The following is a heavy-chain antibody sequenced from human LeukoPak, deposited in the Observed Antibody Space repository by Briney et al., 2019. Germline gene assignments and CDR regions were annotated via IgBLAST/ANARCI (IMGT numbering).Heavy chain of an antibody. V-gene: IGHV3-21*01. CDR3: ARGERYQNCSSTSCYIFGNFLDRTYYYYMDV. CDR2: ISSSSSYI. Sequence: PGGSLRLSCAASGFTFSSYSMNWVRQAPGKGLEWVSSISSSSSYIYYADSVKGRFTISRDNAKNSLYLQMNSLRAEDTAVYYCARGERYQNCSSTSCYIFGNFLDRTYYYYMDVWGKGTTVTVSS. J-gene: IGHJ6*03. D-gene: IGHD2-2*01. CDR1: GFTFSSYS.